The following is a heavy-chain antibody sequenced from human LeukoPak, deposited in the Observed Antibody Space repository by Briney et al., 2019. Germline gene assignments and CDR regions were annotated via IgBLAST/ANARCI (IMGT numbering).Heavy chain of an antibody. CDR2: IHFSGNT. CDR1: GGSIRSSSYY. Sequence: SETLSLTCTVSGGSIRSSSYYWGWIRQAPGKGLAWIASIHFSGNTYHNPSLRSRVTMSVDTSKNQFSLKLSSVTAADAAVYYCARLLYDSRGYYYFDYWGQGTLVTVSS. D-gene: IGHD3-22*01. V-gene: IGHV4-39*01. CDR3: ARLLYDSRGYYYFDY. J-gene: IGHJ4*02.